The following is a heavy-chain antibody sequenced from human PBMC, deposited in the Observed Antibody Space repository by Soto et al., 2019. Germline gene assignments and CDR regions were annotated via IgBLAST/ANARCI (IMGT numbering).Heavy chain of an antibody. CDR2: ISASGEKP. D-gene: IGHD6-19*01. CDR3: AKLEWLEFGGDY. V-gene: IGHV3-23*01. CDR1: GFTFSDYP. Sequence: EVHLLDSGGGVVQPGKSLKISCATSGFTFSDYPMTWVRQPPGQGLEWGSGISASGEKPYYADSVKGRFTISSDNSKNTLSLQMNSLRVEDTGIYYCAKLEWLEFGGDYWGQGTLVTVSS. J-gene: IGHJ4*02.